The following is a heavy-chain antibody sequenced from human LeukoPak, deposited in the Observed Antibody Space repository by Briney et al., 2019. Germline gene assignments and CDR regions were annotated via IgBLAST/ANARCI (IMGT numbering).Heavy chain of an antibody. V-gene: IGHV4-61*08. D-gene: IGHD2-21*01. CDR1: GYSISGGYY. J-gene: IGHJ5*02. Sequence: SETLSLTCTVSGYSISGGYYWGWIRQPPGKGLEWIGYIYYSGSTNYNPSLKSRVTISVDTSKNQFSLKLSSVTAADTAVYYCARVQAYCGGDCYSANRWFDPWGQGTLVTVSS. CDR2: IYYSGST. CDR3: ARVQAYCGGDCYSANRWFDP.